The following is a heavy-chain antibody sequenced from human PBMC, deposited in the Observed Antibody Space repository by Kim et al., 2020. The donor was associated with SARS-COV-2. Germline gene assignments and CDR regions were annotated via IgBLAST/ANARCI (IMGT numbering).Heavy chain of an antibody. J-gene: IGHJ4*02. CDR1: GGSISSGDYY. D-gene: IGHD3-16*02. Sequence: SETLSLTCTVSGGSISSGDYYWSWIRQPPGKGLEWIGYIYYSGSTYYNPSLKSRVTISVDTSKNQFSLKLSSVTAADTAVYYCARDGITFGGVIADGGYWGQGTLVTVSS. CDR2: IYYSGST. CDR3: ARDGITFGGVIADGGY. V-gene: IGHV4-30-4*01.